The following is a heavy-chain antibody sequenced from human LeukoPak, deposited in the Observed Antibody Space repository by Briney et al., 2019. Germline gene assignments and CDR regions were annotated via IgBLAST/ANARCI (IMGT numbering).Heavy chain of an antibody. D-gene: IGHD3-3*01. CDR2: ISGSGSTI. V-gene: IGHV3-11*01. CDR1: GFSFSDHY. Sequence: GSLRLSCAASGFSFSDHYMSWIRQAPGKGLEWVSYISGSGSTIYYAASVWGRFTISRDNAKNSLYLQMNSLRAEDTAIYYCAREGITIFGVANSNWFDPWGQGTLVTVSS. CDR3: AREGITIFGVANSNWFDP. J-gene: IGHJ5*02.